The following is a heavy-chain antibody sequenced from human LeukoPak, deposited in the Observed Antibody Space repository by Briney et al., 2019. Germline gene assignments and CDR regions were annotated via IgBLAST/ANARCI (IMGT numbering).Heavy chain of an antibody. CDR3: ARTSYGGNSPDWFDP. J-gene: IGHJ5*02. V-gene: IGHV3-74*01. CDR1: GFTFSSYW. D-gene: IGHD4-23*01. Sequence: GGSLRLSCAASGFTFSSYWTHWVRHAPGKGLVWVSRIHTDGSSTSYAGSVKGRFTISRDNAKNTLYLQMTSLTVEDTAVYYCARTSYGGNSPDWFDPWGQGTLVTVSS. CDR2: IHTDGSST.